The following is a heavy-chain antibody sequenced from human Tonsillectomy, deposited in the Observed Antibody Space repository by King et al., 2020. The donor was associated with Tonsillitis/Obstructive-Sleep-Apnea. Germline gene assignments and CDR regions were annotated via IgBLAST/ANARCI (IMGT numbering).Heavy chain of an antibody. CDR3: ATKGGYYGSGSYPYYFDY. CDR2: IRGSGGST. D-gene: IGHD3-10*01. V-gene: IGHV3-23*04. CDR1: GFTFSSYA. Sequence: VQLVESGGGLVQPGGSLRLSCAASGFTFSSYAMIWVRQAPGKGLEWVSTIRGSGGSTYYADSVKGRFTISRDNSKNTLYLQMNSLRAEDTAVYYCATKGGYYGSGSYPYYFDYWGQGTLVTVSS. J-gene: IGHJ4*02.